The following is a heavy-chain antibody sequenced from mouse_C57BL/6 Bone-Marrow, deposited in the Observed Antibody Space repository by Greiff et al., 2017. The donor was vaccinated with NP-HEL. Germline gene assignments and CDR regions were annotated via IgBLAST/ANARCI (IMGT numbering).Heavy chain of an antibody. Sequence: LQPGAELVKPGASVKMSCKASGYTFTSYWITWVKQRPGQGLEWIGDIYPGSGSTNYNEKFKSKATLTVDTSSSPAYMQLSSLTSESSAVYYCAIEYFDVWGTGTTVTVTS. CDR3: AIEYFDV. CDR1: GYTFTSYW. J-gene: IGHJ1*03. V-gene: IGHV1-55*01. CDR2: IYPGSGST.